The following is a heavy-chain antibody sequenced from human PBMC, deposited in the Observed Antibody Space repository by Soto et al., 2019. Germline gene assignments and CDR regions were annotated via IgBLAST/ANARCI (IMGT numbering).Heavy chain of an antibody. Sequence: GGSLRLSCTGSGFTFGDYAMSWFRQAPGKGLEWVGFIRSKAYGGTTEYAASVRGRFTISRDDSKSIAYLQMNSLKTEDTAVYYCSRDSSTSYGDYYYGMDVWGQGTTVTAP. J-gene: IGHJ6*02. V-gene: IGHV3-49*03. CDR3: SRDSSTSYGDYYYGMDV. D-gene: IGHD4-17*01. CDR1: GFTFGDYA. CDR2: IRSKAYGGTT.